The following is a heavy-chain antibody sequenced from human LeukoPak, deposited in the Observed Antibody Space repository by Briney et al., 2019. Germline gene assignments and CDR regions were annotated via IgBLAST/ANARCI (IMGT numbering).Heavy chain of an antibody. CDR3: ARDSGKPYDSSGYLYFQH. CDR1: GGSISSYY. CDR2: IYYSGST. J-gene: IGHJ1*01. Sequence: SETLSLTCTVSGGSISSYYWSWIRQPPGKGLEWIGYIYYSGSTNYNPSLKSRVTISVDTSKNQFSLKLSSVTAADTAVYYCARDSGKPYDSSGYLYFQHWGQGTLVTVSS. D-gene: IGHD3-22*01. V-gene: IGHV4-59*01.